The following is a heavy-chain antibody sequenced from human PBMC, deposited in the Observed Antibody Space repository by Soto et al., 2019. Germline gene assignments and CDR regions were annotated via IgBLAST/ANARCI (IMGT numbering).Heavy chain of an antibody. CDR3: VRGKVAASGYFDY. Sequence: EVQLVESGGGLVQPGESLRLSCGASGLTVSINYMSWVRLAPGKGLEWVSVIYSDGSTYYADSVKGRFTISRDNSRNTLSLQMDSLRVVDTAIYYCVRGKVAASGYFDYWGQGALVTVSS. V-gene: IGHV3-66*01. CDR2: IYSDGST. J-gene: IGHJ4*02. CDR1: GLTVSINY. D-gene: IGHD1-26*01.